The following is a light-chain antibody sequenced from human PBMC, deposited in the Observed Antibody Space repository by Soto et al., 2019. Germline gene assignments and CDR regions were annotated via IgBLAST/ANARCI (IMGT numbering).Light chain of an antibody. CDR2: DAS. J-gene: IGKJ5*01. V-gene: IGKV3-11*01. CDR1: QSVSSY. Sequence: EIVLTQSPATLSLSPGERATLSCRASQSVSSYLAWYQQKPGQAPRLLIYDASNRATGIPARFSGSGSGTDFPLTISRLEPEDFAVFLRSPRSNLSQGITFGQGTRLEIK. CDR3: SPRSNLSQGIT.